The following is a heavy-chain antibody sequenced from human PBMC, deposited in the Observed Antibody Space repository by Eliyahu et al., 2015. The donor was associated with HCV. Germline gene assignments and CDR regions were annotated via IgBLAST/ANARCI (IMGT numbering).Heavy chain of an antibody. CDR2: IYYXGST. CDR3: ARLGEHYSSSWPH. Sequence: QLQLQESGPGLVKPSETLSLTCTVSGGSXSSSSYYWGWSRQPPGKGLEWXGSIYYXGSTYYNPSLKSRVTISVDTSKNQFSLKLSSVTAADTAVYYCARLGEHYSSSWPHWGQGTLVTVSS. J-gene: IGHJ4*02. D-gene: IGHD6-13*01. V-gene: IGHV4-39*01. CDR1: GGSXSSSSYY.